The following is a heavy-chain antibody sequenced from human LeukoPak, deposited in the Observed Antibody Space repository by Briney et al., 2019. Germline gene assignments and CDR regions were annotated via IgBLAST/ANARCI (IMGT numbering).Heavy chain of an antibody. CDR1: GGSFSGYL. CDR2: INHSGST. V-gene: IGHV4-34*01. J-gene: IGHJ6*03. CDR3: ARGSASQGYYYYMDV. Sequence: SETLSLTCAVHGGSFSGYLWSWIRQPPGEGLEWIGEINHSGSTNYNPSLKSRVTISVDTSKNQFSLKVSSATAADTGVYYCARGSASQGYYYYMDVWDKGTTVTVSS.